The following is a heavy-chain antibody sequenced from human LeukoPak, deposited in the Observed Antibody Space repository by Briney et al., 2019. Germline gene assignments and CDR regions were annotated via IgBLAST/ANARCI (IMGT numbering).Heavy chain of an antibody. Sequence: PSETLSLTCTVSGGSISSHYWSWIRQPPGKGLEWIGYIYYSGSTNYNPSLKSRVTISVDTFKNQFSLKLSSVTAADTAVYYCARDLQNYYDFWSGYSTSGWFDPWGQGTLVTVSS. D-gene: IGHD3-3*01. J-gene: IGHJ5*02. CDR1: GGSISSHY. CDR3: ARDLQNYYDFWSGYSTSGWFDP. CDR2: IYYSGST. V-gene: IGHV4-59*11.